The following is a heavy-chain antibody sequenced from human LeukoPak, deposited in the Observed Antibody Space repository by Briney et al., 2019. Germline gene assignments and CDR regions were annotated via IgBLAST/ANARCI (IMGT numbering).Heavy chain of an antibody. CDR1: GCSISSSY. Sequence: PETPSVSRTAFGCSISSSYWSWFWQPAGKGLEWIGRIHTSGGTNSNPSLKSRVTMSVDTSKNQFYLKLSSVTTADTALSSCARDTGAYYYDNRSYTHGDYYHFWGQGIPVTVSS. D-gene: IGHD3-22*01. CDR2: IHTSGGT. CDR3: ARDTGAYYYDNRSYTHGDYYHF. V-gene: IGHV4-4*07. J-gene: IGHJ1*01.